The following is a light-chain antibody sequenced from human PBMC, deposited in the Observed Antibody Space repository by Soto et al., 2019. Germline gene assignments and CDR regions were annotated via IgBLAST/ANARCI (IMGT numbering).Light chain of an antibody. Sequence: DIQMTQSPSSLSASVLDIVAITVLASQGIHNFLAWYQQRPGKVPKLLIYGASTLQSGVPSRFSGSGSGTDFTLTISSLQPEDIATYYCQKYDFDPPATFGQGTKVDIK. CDR3: QKYDFDPPAT. CDR1: QGIHNF. CDR2: GAS. J-gene: IGKJ1*01. V-gene: IGKV1-27*01.